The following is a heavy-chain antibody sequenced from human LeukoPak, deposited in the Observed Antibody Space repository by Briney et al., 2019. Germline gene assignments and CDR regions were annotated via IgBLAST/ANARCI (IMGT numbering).Heavy chain of an antibody. D-gene: IGHD2-21*01. J-gene: IGHJ5*02. CDR2: IYYSGRT. CDR3: ARRASDYNWFDP. V-gene: IGHV4-31*03. Sequence: SQTLSLTCTVSGGSISSGGYYWGWIRQHPGKGLEWIGYIYYSGRTYYNPFRKSRLTISVDTSRNQFSLKLTSVTAADTAVYYCARRASDYNWFDPWGQGTLVTVSS. CDR1: GGSISSGGYY.